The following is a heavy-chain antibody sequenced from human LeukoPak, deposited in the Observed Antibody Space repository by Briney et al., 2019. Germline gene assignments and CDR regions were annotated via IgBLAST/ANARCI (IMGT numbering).Heavy chain of an antibody. CDR1: GFTFSSYS. D-gene: IGHD5-18*01. Sequence: PGGSLRLSCAASGFTFSSYSMNWVRQAPGKGLEWVSSISSSRSYIYYADSVKGRFTISRDNAKNSLYLQMNSLRAEDTAVYYCASRALTGYGEFDPWGQGTLVTVSS. V-gene: IGHV3-21*01. CDR3: ASRALTGYGEFDP. CDR2: ISSSRSYI. J-gene: IGHJ5*02.